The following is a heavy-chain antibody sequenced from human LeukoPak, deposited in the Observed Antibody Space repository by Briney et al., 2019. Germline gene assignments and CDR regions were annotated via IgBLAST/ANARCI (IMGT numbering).Heavy chain of an antibody. J-gene: IGHJ6*03. D-gene: IGHD4-11*01. CDR2: VDHTGST. Sequence: SETLPLTCSVSDDSITMYYWTWIRQPPGKGLEWIGYVDHTGSTNFNPSLNGRVSISRDTSKNLFSLRLRSVTAADTAVYFCARGRVSSSTWYSTYYYYFYMDVWGKGTTVTVSS. CDR3: ARGRVSSSTWYSTYYYYFYMDV. V-gene: IGHV4-59*01. CDR1: DDSITMYY.